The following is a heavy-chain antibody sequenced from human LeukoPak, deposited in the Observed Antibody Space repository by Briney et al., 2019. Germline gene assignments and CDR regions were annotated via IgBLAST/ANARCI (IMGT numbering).Heavy chain of an antibody. CDR2: ISTSGST. Sequence: PSQTLSLTCTASGGSISSGSYYWSWIRQPAGKGLEWIGRISTSGSTIYNPSLKSRVTISADTSKNQFSLTLSSVTAADTAVYYCATDDYGDYNRAFDIWGQGTMVTVSS. CDR3: ATDDYGDYNRAFDI. CDR1: GGSISSGSYY. V-gene: IGHV4-61*02. J-gene: IGHJ3*02. D-gene: IGHD4-17*01.